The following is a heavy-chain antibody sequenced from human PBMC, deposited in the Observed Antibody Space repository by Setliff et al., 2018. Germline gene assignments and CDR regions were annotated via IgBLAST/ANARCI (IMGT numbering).Heavy chain of an antibody. D-gene: IGHD3-22*01. J-gene: IGHJ3*02. Sequence: SETLSLTCTVPGGSISSGSYYWSWIRQPAGKGLEWIGRIYYSGSTNYNPSLKSRVTISVDTSKNQFSLKLSSVTAADTAVYYCARGDSSGYFLEIMHDAFDIWGQGTMVTVSS. CDR1: GGSISSGSYY. V-gene: IGHV4-61*02. CDR3: ARGDSSGYFLEIMHDAFDI. CDR2: IYYSGST.